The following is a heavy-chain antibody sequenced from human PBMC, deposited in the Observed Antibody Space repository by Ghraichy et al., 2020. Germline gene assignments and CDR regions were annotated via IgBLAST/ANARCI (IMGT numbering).Heavy chain of an antibody. Sequence: SETLSLTCSVSGGSIRSGGFYWSWIRQHPGKGLEWIGYIYFTGSTYYNTYLESRVTISVDTIKNQFSLKLSSVTAADTAVYYCARYGSGNYLVYFDSWGQGTLVTVSS. J-gene: IGHJ4*01. D-gene: IGHD3-10*01. CDR3: ARYGSGNYLVYFDS. V-gene: IGHV4-31*02. CDR1: GGSIRSGGFY. CDR2: IYFTGST.